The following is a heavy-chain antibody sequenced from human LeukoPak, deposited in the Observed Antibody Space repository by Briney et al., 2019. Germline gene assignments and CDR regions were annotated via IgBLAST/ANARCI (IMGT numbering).Heavy chain of an antibody. J-gene: IGHJ3*01. D-gene: IGHD4-11*01. CDR3: GRDPNGNYVGAFEF. CDR2: ITSNSRT. V-gene: IGHV3-23*01. CDR1: GFTFSSYA. Sequence: GGSLRLSCTASGFTFSSYAMTWVCQAPGKGLEWVSSITSNSRTSYGDSVKGRFTISRDNSKNTVYLQMDSLRAEDTAIFYCGRDPNGNYVGAFEFWSRGTMVTVSS.